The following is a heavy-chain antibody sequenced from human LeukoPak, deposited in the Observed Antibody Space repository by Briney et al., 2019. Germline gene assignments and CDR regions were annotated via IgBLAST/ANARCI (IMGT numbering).Heavy chain of an antibody. CDR1: GDSVSSNNYY. D-gene: IGHD3-16*01. CDR2: IYYSGST. J-gene: IGHJ6*02. V-gene: IGHV4-39*01. Sequence: PSETLSLTCTVSGDSVSSNNYYWGWIRQPPGKGLEWIGSIYYSGSTNYNPSLKSRVIISVDTSKNQFSLKLSSVTAADTAVYYCARHGGVSGTYFPPHHYGMDVWGQGTTVTVSS. CDR3: ARHGGVSGTYFPPHHYGMDV.